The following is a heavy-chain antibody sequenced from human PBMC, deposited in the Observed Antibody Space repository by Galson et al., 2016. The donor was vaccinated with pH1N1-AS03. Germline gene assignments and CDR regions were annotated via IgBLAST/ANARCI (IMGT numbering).Heavy chain of an antibody. CDR2: ISRDGSTR. V-gene: IGHV3-74*03. CDR1: GFTLSAYW. D-gene: IGHD3-16*01. J-gene: IGHJ4*02. Sequence: SLRLSCAVSGFTLSAYWMYWVRQTPGKRPVWVSRISRDGSTREHADSVKGRFSVSRDNARNNLQMHMSNLREDDTAVYYCVAYDWGRPDFWGQGTLVTVSS. CDR3: VAYDWGRPDF.